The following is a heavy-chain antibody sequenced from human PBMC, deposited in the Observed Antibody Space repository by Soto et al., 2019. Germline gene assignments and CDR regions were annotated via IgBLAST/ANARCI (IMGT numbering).Heavy chain of an antibody. Sequence: ASVKVSCKASGYTFTSYGISWVRQAPGQGLEWMGWISAYNGNTNYAQKLQGRVTMTTDTSTSTAYMELRSLRSDDTAVYYCAREVSGDFWSGYYLYFDYWGQGTLVTVSS. CDR2: ISAYNGNT. CDR1: GYTFTSYG. V-gene: IGHV1-18*01. CDR3: AREVSGDFWSGYYLYFDY. J-gene: IGHJ4*02. D-gene: IGHD3-3*01.